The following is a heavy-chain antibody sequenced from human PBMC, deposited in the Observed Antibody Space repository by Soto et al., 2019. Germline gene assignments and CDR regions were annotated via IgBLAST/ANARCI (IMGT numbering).Heavy chain of an antibody. CDR1: GGSISSDIW. CDR3: ARRIVVVTATPFDY. Sequence: QVQLQESGPRLVKPSGTLSLTCAVSGGSISSDIWWSWVRQPPGKGLEWIGEIYHSGSTNYNPSLKGRVTISVDKSRNQFSLKLSSVTAADTAVYYCARRIVVVTATPFDYWGQGTLVNVSS. D-gene: IGHD2-21*02. J-gene: IGHJ4*02. CDR2: IYHSGST. V-gene: IGHV4-4*02.